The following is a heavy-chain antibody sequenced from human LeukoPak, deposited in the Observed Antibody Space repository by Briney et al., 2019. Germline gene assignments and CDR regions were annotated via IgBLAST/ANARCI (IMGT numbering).Heavy chain of an antibody. CDR3: ARDPYYYGSGSYNY. V-gene: IGHV3-30-3*01. CDR2: ISDDGSNK. Sequence: GRSLRLSCAASGFTFSSYAMHWVRQAPGKGLESVAVISDDGSNKYYADSVKGRFTISRDSSKNTLYLQMNSLRAEDTAVYYCARDPYYYGSGSYNYWGQGTLVTVSS. CDR1: GFTFSSYA. D-gene: IGHD3-10*01. J-gene: IGHJ4*02.